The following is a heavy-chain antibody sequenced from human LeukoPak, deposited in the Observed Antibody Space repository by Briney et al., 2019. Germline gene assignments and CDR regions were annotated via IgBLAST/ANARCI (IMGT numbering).Heavy chain of an antibody. D-gene: IGHD1-7*01. CDR1: GFSVSTNY. V-gene: IGHV3-53*01. J-gene: IGHJ4*02. Sequence: GGSLRLSCAVSGFSVSTNYMSWVRQAPGKGLEWVSVIYRDGSIYYADSVKGRFTISRDNSKNTLYLQMNSLRADDTAVYYCARDGGGTNYYPAYYFDYWGQGTLVTVSS. CDR2: IYRDGSI. CDR3: ARDGGGTNYYPAYYFDY.